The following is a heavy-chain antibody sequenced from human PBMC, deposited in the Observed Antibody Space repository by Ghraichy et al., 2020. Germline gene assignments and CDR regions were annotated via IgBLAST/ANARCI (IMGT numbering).Heavy chain of an antibody. CDR3: ARGVGYCSGGSCYGAPIYYYYGMDV. J-gene: IGHJ6*02. CDR1: GGSFSGYY. CDR2: INHSGST. D-gene: IGHD2-15*01. V-gene: IGHV4-34*01. Sequence: SETLSLTCAVYGGSFSGYYWSWIRQPPGKGLEWIGEINHSGSTNYNPSLKSRVTISVDTSKNQFSLKLSSVTAADTAVYYCARGVGYCSGGSCYGAPIYYYYGMDVWGQGTTVTVSS.